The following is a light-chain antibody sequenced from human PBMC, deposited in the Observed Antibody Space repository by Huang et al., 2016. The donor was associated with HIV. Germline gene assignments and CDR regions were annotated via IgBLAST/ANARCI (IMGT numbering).Light chain of an antibody. J-gene: IGKJ1*01. V-gene: IGKV3-15*01. CDR3: QQYNNWPPGT. CDR1: QRVHPN. CDR2: AAS. Sequence: EIVLTQSPATLSVSPGERATLSCRASQRVHPNIAWYQQKPGQAPSLRIYAASTRATGVPARFSGGGSATEFTLTINSLQSEDFALYYCQQYNNWPPGTFGQGTKVEI.